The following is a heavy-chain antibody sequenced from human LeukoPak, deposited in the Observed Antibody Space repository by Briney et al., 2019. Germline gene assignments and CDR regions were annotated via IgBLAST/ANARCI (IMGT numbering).Heavy chain of an antibody. V-gene: IGHV3-7*01. CDR1: GFSLSTYS. CDR3: ARDPSRGYSYAYADD. CDR2: IMRDGSEK. D-gene: IGHD5-18*01. Sequence: PGGSLRLSCAASGFSLSTYSMNWVRQPPGKGLEWVANIMRDGSEKYYVDSVKGRFTTSRDNAKNSLYLQMNSLRAEDTAVYYCARDPSRGYSYAYADDWGQDSLVTVSS. J-gene: IGHJ1*01.